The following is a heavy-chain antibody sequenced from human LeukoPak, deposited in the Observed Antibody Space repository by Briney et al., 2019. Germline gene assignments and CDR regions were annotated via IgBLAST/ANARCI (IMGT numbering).Heavy chain of an antibody. CDR3: ARAISTPISINYYYGMDV. D-gene: IGHD2-2*01. V-gene: IGHV1-3*01. J-gene: IGHJ6*04. CDR1: GYTFTSYA. CDR2: ISAGNGNT. Sequence: ASVKVSCKASGYTFTSYAMHWVRQAPGQRLEWMGWISAGNGNTKYSQKFQGRVTITRDTSASTAYMELSSLRSKDTAVYYCARAISTPISINYYYGMDVWGKGTTVTVSS.